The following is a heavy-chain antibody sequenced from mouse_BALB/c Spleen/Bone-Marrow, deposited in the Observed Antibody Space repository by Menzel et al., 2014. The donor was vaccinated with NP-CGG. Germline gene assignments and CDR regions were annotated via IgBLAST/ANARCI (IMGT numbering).Heavy chain of an antibody. V-gene: IGHV2-9*02. D-gene: IGHD1-1*01. CDR2: IWAGGST. CDR1: GFSLTSYG. J-gene: IGHJ4*01. CDR3: ARDYYGSLYAMDY. Sequence: VKVVESGPGLVAPSQSLSITCTVSGFSLTSYGVHWVRQPPGKGLEWLGVIWAGGSTNYNSALMSRLSISKDNSKSQVFLKMNSLQTDDTAMYYCARDYYGSLYAMDYWGKGTPVTVSS.